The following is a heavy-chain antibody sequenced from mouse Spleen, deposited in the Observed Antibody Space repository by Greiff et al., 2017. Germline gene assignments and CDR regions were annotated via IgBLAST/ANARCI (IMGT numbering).Heavy chain of an antibody. J-gene: IGHJ3*01. CDR2: ISSGSSTI. V-gene: IGHV5-17*01. CDR3: AREDRTGRAY. Sequence: DVMLVESGGGLVKPGGSLKLSCAASGFTFSDYGMHWVRQAPEKGLEWVAYISSGSSTIYYADTVKGRFTISRDNAKNTLFLQMTSLRSEDTAMYYCAREDRTGRAYWGQGTLVTVSA. CDR1: GFTFSDYG. D-gene: IGHD4-1*01.